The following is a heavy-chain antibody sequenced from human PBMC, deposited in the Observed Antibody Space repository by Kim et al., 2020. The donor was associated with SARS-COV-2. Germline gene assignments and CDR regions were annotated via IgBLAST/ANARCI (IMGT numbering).Heavy chain of an antibody. J-gene: IGHJ4*02. CDR1: GFTFSSYV. CDR2: ISYDGSNK. Sequence: GGSLRLSCAASGFTFSSYVMHWVRQAPGKGLEWVAVISYDGSNKYYADSVKGRFTISRDNSKNTLYLQMNSLRAEDTAVYHCARENSVDTALDYWGQGTLVTVSS. D-gene: IGHD5-18*01. V-gene: IGHV3-30*04. CDR3: ARENSVDTALDY.